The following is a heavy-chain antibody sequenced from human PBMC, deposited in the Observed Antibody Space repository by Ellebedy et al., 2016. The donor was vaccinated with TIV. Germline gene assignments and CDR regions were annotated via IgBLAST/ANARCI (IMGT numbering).Heavy chain of an antibody. J-gene: IGHJ3*02. CDR2: IYYSGST. CDR1: GGSFSGYY. Sequence: MPSETLSLTCAVYGGSFSGYYWSWIRQPPGKGLEWIGYIYYSGSTNYNPSLKSRVTISVDTSKNQFSLKLSSVTAADTAVYYCARGRGYSSDVCDIWGQGTMVTVSS. CDR3: ARGRGYSSDVCDI. V-gene: IGHV4-59*01. D-gene: IGHD5-12*01.